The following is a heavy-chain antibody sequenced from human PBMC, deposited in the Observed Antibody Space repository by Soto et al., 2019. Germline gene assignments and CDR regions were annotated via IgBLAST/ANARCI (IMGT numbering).Heavy chain of an antibody. CDR2: IHPGYSDI. V-gene: IGHV5-51*01. D-gene: IGHD5-12*01. J-gene: IGHJ4*02. Sequence: PGESLKISCKGLGYIFTSYWIGWVRQMPGKGLEWMGIIHPGYSDIRYSPSFEGLVTISADTSLDTAYLQWSSLKASDTAMYYCVRHTNGYNPLAYWGQGTLPTVSP. CDR3: VRHTNGYNPLAY. CDR1: GYIFTSYW.